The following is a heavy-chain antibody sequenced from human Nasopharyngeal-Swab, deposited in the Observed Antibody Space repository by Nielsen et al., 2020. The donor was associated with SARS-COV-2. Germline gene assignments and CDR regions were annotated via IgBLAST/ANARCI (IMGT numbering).Heavy chain of an antibody. Sequence: GGSLRLSCEVSGFSFRDHAMSWVRQAPGKGLEWVSGISIRGVTTYYADSVKGRFTISRDNSKNTVYLDMNSLRAEDTAVYYCAGGMRESSSSPYYYYYGMDVWGQGTTVTVSS. V-gene: IGHV3-23*01. J-gene: IGHJ6*02. CDR3: AGGMRESSSSPYYYYYGMDV. CDR1: GFSFRDHA. D-gene: IGHD6-6*01. CDR2: ISIRGVTT.